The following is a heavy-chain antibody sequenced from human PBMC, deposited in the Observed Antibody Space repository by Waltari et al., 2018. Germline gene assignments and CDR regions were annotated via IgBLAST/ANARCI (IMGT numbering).Heavy chain of an antibody. J-gene: IGHJ4*02. CDR3: ARQAARNFDY. V-gene: IGHV1-2*02. CDR1: GYTFTGYY. CDR2: INPNTGGT. Sequence: QVQLLQSGAEVKKPGDSVRVSCKASGYTFTGYYMNWVRQAPGQGLEWMGWINPNTGGTKYAQKYQGRVTLTRDTSISTAYMELSSLGSDDMAVFYCARQAARNFDYWGQGTLVTVSS.